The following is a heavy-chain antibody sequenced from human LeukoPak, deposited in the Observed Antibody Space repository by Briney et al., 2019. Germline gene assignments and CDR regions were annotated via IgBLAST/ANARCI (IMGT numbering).Heavy chain of an antibody. Sequence: GGSLRLSCAASGFTFSSFGMHWVRQAPGKGLEWVAVISIDGSDKYYGDSMKGRFTISRDNSKNTLYLQMNSLRAEDTAVYYCANLALPFYHFDYWGQGTLVTVS. CDR3: ANLALPFYHFDY. D-gene: IGHD2-21*02. J-gene: IGHJ4*02. V-gene: IGHV3-30*18. CDR2: ISIDGSDK. CDR1: GFTFSSFG.